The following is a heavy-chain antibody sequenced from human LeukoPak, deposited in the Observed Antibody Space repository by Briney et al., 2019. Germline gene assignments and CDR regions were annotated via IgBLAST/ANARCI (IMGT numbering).Heavy chain of an antibody. CDR2: IYSDGSS. V-gene: IGHV3-53*01. CDR1: GFTVSSSY. D-gene: IGHD2/OR15-2a*01. Sequence: GGSLRLSCAASGFTVSSSYMSWVRQAPGKGLEWVSVIYSDGSSYYPDSVKGRFTISRDNSKNTLFLQMSSLRAEDTAVYYCARDSLSPPQGDSWGQGTLVTVSS. J-gene: IGHJ4*02. CDR3: ARDSLSPPQGDS.